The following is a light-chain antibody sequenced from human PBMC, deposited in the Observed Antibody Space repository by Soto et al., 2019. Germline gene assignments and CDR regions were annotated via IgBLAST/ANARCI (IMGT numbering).Light chain of an antibody. CDR2: EVS. J-gene: IGLJ1*01. V-gene: IGLV2-14*01. CDR3: SSYTSRSTLDV. CDR1: SSDVGGYNY. Sequence: QTVLTQPASVSGSPGQSITISCTGTSSDVGGYNYVSWYQQHPGKAHKLMIYEVSNRPSGVSNRFSGYKSGNTASLTISGLQAEDEADYQCSSYTSRSTLDVFGIGTTFTVL.